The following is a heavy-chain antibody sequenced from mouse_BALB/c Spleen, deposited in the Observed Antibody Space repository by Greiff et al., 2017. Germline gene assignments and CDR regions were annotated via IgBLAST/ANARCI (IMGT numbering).Heavy chain of an antibody. Sequence: EVQRVESGGGLVKPGGSLKLSCAASGFTFSSYAMSWVRQTPEKRLEWVASISSGGSTYYPDSVKGRFTISRDNARNILYLQMSSLRSEDTAMYYCARDWDGYFDYWGQGTTLTVSS. V-gene: IGHV5-6-5*01. CDR3: ARDWDGYFDY. CDR1: GFTFSSYA. J-gene: IGHJ2*01. CDR2: ISSGGST. D-gene: IGHD4-1*01.